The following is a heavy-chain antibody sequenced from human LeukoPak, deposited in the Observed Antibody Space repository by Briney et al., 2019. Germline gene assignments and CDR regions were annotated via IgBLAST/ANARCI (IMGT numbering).Heavy chain of an antibody. CDR2: IYTSGST. CDR3: ARADSGATYYYYYYYMDV. D-gene: IGHD5-24*01. Sequence: SETLSLTCIVSGDSFSSYQWSWIRQPAGKGLEWIGRIYTSGSTNYNPSLKSRVTMSVDTSKNQFSLKLSSVTAADTAVYYCARADSGATYYYYYYYMDVWGKGTTVTISS. V-gene: IGHV4-4*07. CDR1: GDSFSSYQ. J-gene: IGHJ6*03.